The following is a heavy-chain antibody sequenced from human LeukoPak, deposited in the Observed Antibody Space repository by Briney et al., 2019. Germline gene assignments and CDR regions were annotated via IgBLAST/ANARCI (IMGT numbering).Heavy chain of an antibody. J-gene: IGHJ2*01. Sequence: GGSLRLSCAASGFTFSSYWMSWFRQAPGKGLEWVANIKQDGSERHYVDSLKGRFTISRDNAKNSLYLEMNSLRAEDTAVYYCARGTTVRALLDFDLWGRNTVDRVFS. CDR2: IKQDGSER. V-gene: IGHV3-7*04. D-gene: IGHD4-17*01. CDR3: ARGTTVRALLDFDL. CDR1: GFTFSSYW.